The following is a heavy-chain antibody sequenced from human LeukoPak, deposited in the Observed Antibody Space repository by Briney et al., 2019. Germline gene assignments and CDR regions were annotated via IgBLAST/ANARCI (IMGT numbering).Heavy chain of an antibody. J-gene: IGHJ4*02. Sequence: PSETLSLTCTVSGGSISSGSYYWNWIRQPAGKGLEWIGRIYTSGSTNFNPSLKSRVTMSVDTSKNQFSLKLSSVTAADTAVYYCTRSRVPGGVYSGKYYGHFDYWGQGTLVTVSS. CDR1: GGSISSGSYY. CDR3: TRSRVPGGVYSGKYYGHFDY. V-gene: IGHV4-61*02. D-gene: IGHD1-26*01. CDR2: IYTSGST.